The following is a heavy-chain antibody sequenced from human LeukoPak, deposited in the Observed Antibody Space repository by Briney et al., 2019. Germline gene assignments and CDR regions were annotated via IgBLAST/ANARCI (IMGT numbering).Heavy chain of an antibody. Sequence: ASVKVSCRASGGTFSSYAISWVRQAPGQGLESMGWISPYNGNTKYAQKFQGRVTMTTDTSTSTVYMELTSLRSDDTAVYYCARDRVGGYTYGGNWFDPWGQGTLVTVSS. V-gene: IGHV1-18*01. J-gene: IGHJ5*02. CDR1: GGTFSSYA. CDR3: ARDRVGGYTYGGNWFDP. CDR2: ISPYNGNT. D-gene: IGHD5-18*01.